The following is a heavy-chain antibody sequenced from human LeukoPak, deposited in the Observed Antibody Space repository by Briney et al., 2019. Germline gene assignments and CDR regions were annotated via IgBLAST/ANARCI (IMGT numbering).Heavy chain of an antibody. J-gene: IGHJ4*02. CDR1: GGSISSYY. D-gene: IGHD6-19*01. Sequence: SETLSLTCAVSGGSISSYYWSWIRQPPGKGLEWIGYIYHTGNTNYNPSFESRVTMSVDTSKNQFSLKLSSVTAADTAVYYCARGIVVVPSYFDYWGQGTLVTVSS. CDR3: ARGIVVVPSYFDY. V-gene: IGHV4-59*12. CDR2: IYHTGNT.